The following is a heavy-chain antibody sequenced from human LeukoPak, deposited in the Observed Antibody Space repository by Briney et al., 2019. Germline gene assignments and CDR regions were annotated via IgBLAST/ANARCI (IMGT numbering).Heavy chain of an antibody. CDR3: ARDAYVTPYVRYFDL. J-gene: IGHJ2*01. CDR2: INHSGST. CDR1: GGSFSGYY. V-gene: IGHV4-34*01. D-gene: IGHD3-10*02. Sequence: SETLSLTCAVYGGSFSGYYWSWIRQPPGKGLEWIGEINHSGSTNYNPSLKSRVTISKDTSKSQFSLKLSSVTAADTAVYYCARDAYVTPYVRYFDLWGRGTLVTVSS.